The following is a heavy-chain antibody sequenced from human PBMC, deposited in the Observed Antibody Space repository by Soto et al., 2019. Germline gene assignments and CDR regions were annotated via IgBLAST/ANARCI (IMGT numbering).Heavy chain of an antibody. Sequence: EVQLVESGGGLVQPGGSLRLSCAASGFSFSTYSMNWVRQAPGKGLEWVSYISSRSYTIYYVDSVKGRFTISRDNAKNSLYLQMNSRRDEDTAVYYCARGGSSSETGMDVWGQGTTVTVSS. J-gene: IGHJ6*02. CDR1: GFSFSTYS. V-gene: IGHV3-48*02. CDR3: ARGGSSSETGMDV. D-gene: IGHD6-6*01. CDR2: ISSRSYTI.